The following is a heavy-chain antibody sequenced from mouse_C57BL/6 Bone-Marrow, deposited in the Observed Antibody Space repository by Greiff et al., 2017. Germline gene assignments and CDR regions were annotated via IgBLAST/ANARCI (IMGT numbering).Heavy chain of an antibody. CDR1: GYTFTSYW. CDR3: ASVVTTFYYYAMDY. CDR2: IDPSDSYT. V-gene: IGHV1-50*01. D-gene: IGHD2-2*01. Sequence: QVQLQQPGAELVKPGASVKLSCKASGYTFTSYWMQWVKQRPGQGLEWIGEIDPSDSYTNYNQKFKGKATLTVDTSSSTAYMQLSSLTSEDSAVYYCASVVTTFYYYAMDYWGQGTSVTVSS. J-gene: IGHJ4*01.